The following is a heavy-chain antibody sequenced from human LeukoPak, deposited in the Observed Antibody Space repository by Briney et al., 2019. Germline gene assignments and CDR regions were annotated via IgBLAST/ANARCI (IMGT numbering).Heavy chain of an antibody. J-gene: IGHJ4*02. CDR1: GFTFSNFR. V-gene: IGHV3-7*04. CDR3: TRALDY. Sequence: GGSLRLSCATSGFTFSNFRMDWVRQAPGKGLEWVANINQNGGEKYYADSVKGRFTISRDNAKNSLYLQMNSLRVEDTAVYYCTRALDYWGQGTLVTVSS. CDR2: INQNGGEK.